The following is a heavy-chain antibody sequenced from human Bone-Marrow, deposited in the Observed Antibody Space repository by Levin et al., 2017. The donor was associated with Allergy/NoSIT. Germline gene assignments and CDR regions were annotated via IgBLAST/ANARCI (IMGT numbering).Heavy chain of an antibody. V-gene: IGHV1-69*06. Sequence: PGESLKISCKASGGTFSSYAISWVRQAPGQGLEWMGGIIPIFGTANYAQKFQGRVTITADKSTSTAYMELSSLRSEDTAVYYCARDYGDYDGGMDVWGQGTTVTVSS. J-gene: IGHJ6*02. CDR3: ARDYGDYDGGMDV. CDR1: GGTFSSYA. D-gene: IGHD4-17*01. CDR2: IIPIFGTA.